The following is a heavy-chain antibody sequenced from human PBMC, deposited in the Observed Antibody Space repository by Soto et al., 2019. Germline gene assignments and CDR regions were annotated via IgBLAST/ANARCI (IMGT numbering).Heavy chain of an antibody. CDR1: GGSIYNYY. J-gene: IGHJ6*02. CDR3: ARGAAAGADYGMDV. Sequence: SETLSLTCTVSGGSIYNYYWSWMRQPAGKGLEWIGRIYPSGGTNFNPSLKSRVTMSVDTSNKKFSLKLSSVTAADTAVYRCARGAAAGADYGMDVWGQGTTVTVSS. V-gene: IGHV4-4*07. CDR2: IYPSGGT. D-gene: IGHD6-13*01.